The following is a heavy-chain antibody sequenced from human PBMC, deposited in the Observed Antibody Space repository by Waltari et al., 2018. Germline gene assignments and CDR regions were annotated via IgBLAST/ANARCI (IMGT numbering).Heavy chain of an antibody. CDR2: IKSKTEGGTT. Sequence: EVQLVESGGGLVKPGGSLRLYCAASGFSFVNAWLNWVRQAPGKGLEWVGRIKSKTEGGTTDYAAPVKGRFTISRDDSQNTLYLQMNSLKTEDTAVYYCVTFSVAVAGTIAWGQGSLVTVSS. CDR1: GFSFVNAW. CDR3: VTFSVAVAGTIA. D-gene: IGHD6-19*01. V-gene: IGHV3-15*01. J-gene: IGHJ5*02.